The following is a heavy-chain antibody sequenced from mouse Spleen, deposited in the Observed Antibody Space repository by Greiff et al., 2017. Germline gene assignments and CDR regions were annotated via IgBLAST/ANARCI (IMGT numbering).Heavy chain of an antibody. CDR3: ARQVKVPSFDY. CDR2: ISNLAYSI. J-gene: IGHJ2*01. Sequence: EVHLVESGGGLVKPGGSLKLSCAASGFTFSDYGMAWVRQAPGKGPEWVAFISNLAYSIYYADTVTGRFTISRENAKNTLYLEMSSLRSEDTAMYYCARQVKVPSFDYWGQGTTLTVSS. V-gene: IGHV5-15*01. CDR1: GFTFSDYG. D-gene: IGHD2-13*01.